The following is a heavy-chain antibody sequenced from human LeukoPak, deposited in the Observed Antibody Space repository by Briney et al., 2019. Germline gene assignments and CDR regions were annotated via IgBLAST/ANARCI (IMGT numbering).Heavy chain of an antibody. J-gene: IGHJ4*02. CDR1: GFAFSSYA. D-gene: IGHD4-17*01. V-gene: IGHV3-53*04. CDR2: IYSGGST. CDR3: AKDRDDYGDSFDY. Sequence: GGSLRLSCAASGFAFSSYAMSWVRQAPGKGLEWVSVIYSGGSTYYADSVKGRFTISRHNSKNTLYLQMNSLRAEDTALYYCAKDRDDYGDSFDYWGQGTLVTVSS.